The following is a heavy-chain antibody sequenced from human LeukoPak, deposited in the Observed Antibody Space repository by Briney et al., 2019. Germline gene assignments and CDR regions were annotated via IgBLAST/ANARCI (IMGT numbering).Heavy chain of an antibody. V-gene: IGHV4-34*01. D-gene: IGHD1-26*01. CDR1: SGSFSGYY. Sequence: SETLSLTCAVYSGSFSGYYWSWIRQPPGKGLEWVGEINHSGSTSYNPSLKSRVTISVDTSKNQFSLKLSSVTAADTAVYYCARPRRGSGSYHFDYWGQGTLVTVSS. CDR2: INHSGST. J-gene: IGHJ4*02. CDR3: ARPRRGSGSYHFDY.